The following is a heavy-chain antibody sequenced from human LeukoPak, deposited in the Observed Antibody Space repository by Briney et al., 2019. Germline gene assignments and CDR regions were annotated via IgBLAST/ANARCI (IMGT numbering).Heavy chain of an antibody. Sequence: PGGSLRPSCAASGFTFSSYGMHWVRQAPGKGLEWVAVIWYDGSNKYYADSVKGRFTISRDNSKNTLYLQMNSLRAEDTAVYYCARGATIGYSGYDYFDYWGQGTLVTVSS. CDR1: GFTFSSYG. CDR2: IWYDGSNK. J-gene: IGHJ4*02. D-gene: IGHD5-12*01. V-gene: IGHV3-33*01. CDR3: ARGATIGYSGYDYFDY.